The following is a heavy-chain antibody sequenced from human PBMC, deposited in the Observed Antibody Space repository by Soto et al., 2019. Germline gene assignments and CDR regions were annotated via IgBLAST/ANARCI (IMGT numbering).Heavy chain of an antibody. D-gene: IGHD1-1*01. CDR2: IYATGTT. V-gene: IGHV4-4*07. CDR1: GASISGYY. Sequence: SETLSPTCTVSGASISGYYWSWIRKSAGKGLEWIGRIYATGTTDYNPSLKSRVMMSVDTSKKQFSLKLRSVTAADTAVYYCVRDGTKTLRDWFDPWGQGISVTVSS. CDR3: VRDGTKTLRDWFDP. J-gene: IGHJ5*02.